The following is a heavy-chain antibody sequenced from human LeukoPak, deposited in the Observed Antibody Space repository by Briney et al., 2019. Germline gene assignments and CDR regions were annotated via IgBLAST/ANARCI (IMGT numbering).Heavy chain of an antibody. D-gene: IGHD6-13*01. V-gene: IGHV3-7*03. Sequence: GGSLRLSCAASGFTFTTYWMTWVRQAPGKGLEWVANINQDGTEKYYVDSVKGRFTISRDNAKNSLYLQMNSLRAEDTALYYCARSGYSSSWYVDYWGQGTLVTVSS. CDR3: ARSGYSSSWYVDY. J-gene: IGHJ4*02. CDR1: GFTFTTYW. CDR2: INQDGTEK.